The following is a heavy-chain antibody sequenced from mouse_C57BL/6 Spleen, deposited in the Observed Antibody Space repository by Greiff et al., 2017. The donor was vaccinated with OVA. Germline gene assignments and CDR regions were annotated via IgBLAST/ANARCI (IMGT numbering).Heavy chain of an antibody. D-gene: IGHD1-1*01. J-gene: IGHJ2*01. CDR1: GYTFTSYD. V-gene: IGHV1-85*01. Sequence: QVHVKQSGPELVKPGASVKLSCKASGYTFTSYDINWVKQRPGQGLEWIGWIYPRDGSTKYNEKFKGKATLTVDTSSSTAYMELHSLTSEDSAVYFCARSGLRYQLSPGFYFDYWGQGTTLTVSS. CDR3: ARSGLRYQLSPGFYFDY. CDR2: IYPRDGST.